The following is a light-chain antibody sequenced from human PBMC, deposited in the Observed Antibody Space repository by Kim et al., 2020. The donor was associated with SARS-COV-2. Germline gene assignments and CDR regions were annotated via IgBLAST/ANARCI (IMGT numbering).Light chain of an antibody. J-gene: IGKJ2*01. CDR1: QSVSSN. CDR2: GAS. CDR3: HQYNNWHA. V-gene: IGKV3-15*01. Sequence: ELVMTQSPATLSVSPGERATLSCRASQSVSSNLAWYQQKPGQAPRLLIYGASTRATGIPARFSGSGSGTEFTLTITSLQSEDFAVYYCHQYNNWHAFGQGTKLEI.